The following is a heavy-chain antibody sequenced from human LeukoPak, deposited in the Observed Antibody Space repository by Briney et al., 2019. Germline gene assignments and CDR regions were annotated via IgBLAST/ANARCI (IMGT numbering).Heavy chain of an antibody. CDR3: ASQIMITFGGVPPANDAFDI. Sequence: PGGSLRLSCAASGFTLSGSAMHWVRQASGQGLEWVGRIRSKANSYATAYAASVKGRFTISRDDSKNTAYLQMNSLKTEDTAVYYCASQIMITFGGVPPANDAFDIWGQGTMVTVSS. D-gene: IGHD3-16*01. V-gene: IGHV3-73*01. CDR1: GFTLSGSA. CDR2: IRSKANSYAT. J-gene: IGHJ3*02.